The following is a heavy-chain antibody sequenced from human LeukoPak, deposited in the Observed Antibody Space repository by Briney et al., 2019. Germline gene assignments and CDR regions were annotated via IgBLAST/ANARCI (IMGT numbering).Heavy chain of an antibody. V-gene: IGHV3-53*01. CDR2: IYSGGST. D-gene: IGHD3-10*01. J-gene: IGHJ6*02. Sequence: PGGSLRLSCAASGVTVSSKHMSWVRQAPGKGLEWVSIIYSGGSTSYADSVKGRFTISRDNSKNTLYLQMNSLRAEDTAVYYCARLGSYYDMDVWGQGTTVTASS. CDR1: GVTVSSKH. CDR3: ARLGSYYDMDV.